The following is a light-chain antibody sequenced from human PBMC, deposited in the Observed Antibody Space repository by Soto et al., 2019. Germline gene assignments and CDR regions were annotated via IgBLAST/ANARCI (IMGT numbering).Light chain of an antibody. CDR1: QSVSVNS. J-gene: IGKJ1*01. Sequence: EIVLTQSPGTLSLSPGERATLSCRASQSVSVNSLAWYQQKGGQAPRLLIYAASTRATGVPDRFSGTGSGTDFALTISRLETDDSAVYYCQQYATSPVTFGQGTKVEIK. CDR2: AAS. V-gene: IGKV3-20*01. CDR3: QQYATSPVT.